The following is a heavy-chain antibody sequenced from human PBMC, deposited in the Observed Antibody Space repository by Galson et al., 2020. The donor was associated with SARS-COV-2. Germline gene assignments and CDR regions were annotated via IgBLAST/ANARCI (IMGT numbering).Heavy chain of an antibody. Sequence: GGSLRLSCAASGFTFSSYGMHWVRQAPGKGLEWVAVIWYDGSNKYYADSVKGRFTISRDNSKNTLYLQMNSLRAEDTAVYYCARDGPPVAGTWDYYFDYCGQGTLVTVSS. CDR1: GFTFSSYG. D-gene: IGHD6-19*01. V-gene: IGHV3-33*01. CDR3: ARDGPPVAGTWDYYFDY. J-gene: IGHJ4*02. CDR2: IWYDGSNK.